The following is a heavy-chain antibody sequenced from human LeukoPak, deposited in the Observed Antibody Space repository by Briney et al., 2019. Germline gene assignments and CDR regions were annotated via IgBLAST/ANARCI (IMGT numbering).Heavy chain of an antibody. Sequence: PGGSLRLSCAASGFTFSSYEIHWVRQAPGKGLERVSKFGGIGSIMYADSVKGRFTISTDSAKSSVYLQMNSLRAEDTAVYYCARRLPYYGMDVWGQGTTVTVSS. CDR3: ARRLPYYGMDV. CDR1: GFTFSSYE. J-gene: IGHJ6*02. CDR2: FGGIGSI. V-gene: IGHV3-48*03.